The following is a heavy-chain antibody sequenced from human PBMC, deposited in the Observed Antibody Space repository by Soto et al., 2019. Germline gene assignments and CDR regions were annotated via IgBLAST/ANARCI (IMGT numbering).Heavy chain of an antibody. CDR2: INHSGST. V-gene: IGHV4-34*01. D-gene: IGHD2-2*01. Sequence: ETLSLTCAVYGGSFSGYYWSWIRQPPGKGLEWIGEINHSGSTNYNPSLKSRVTISVDTSKNQFSLKLSSVTAADTAVYYCARGRQGVVVPTYGMDVWGQGTTVTVSS. J-gene: IGHJ6*02. CDR3: ARGRQGVVVPTYGMDV. CDR1: GGSFSGYY.